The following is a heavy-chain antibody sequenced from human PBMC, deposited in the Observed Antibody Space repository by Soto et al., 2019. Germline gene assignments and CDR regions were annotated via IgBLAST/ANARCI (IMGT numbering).Heavy chain of an antibody. J-gene: IGHJ4*02. D-gene: IGHD2-15*01. Sequence: SETLSLTCTVSGGSLRGYSWSWIRQSPGKGLGWIGYVYSGGGTNYSPSFMGRVTISVDTSKNQFSLKLSSVTAADTAVYYCARRYGGTFDYWGQGTLVTVSS. CDR1: GGSLRGYS. V-gene: IGHV4-59*08. CDR3: ARRYGGTFDY. CDR2: VYSGGGT.